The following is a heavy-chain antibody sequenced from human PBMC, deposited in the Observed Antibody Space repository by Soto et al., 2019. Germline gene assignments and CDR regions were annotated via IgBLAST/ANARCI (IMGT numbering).Heavy chain of an antibody. V-gene: IGHV3-48*02. CDR2: ISSSSSSV. CDR1: GFTFSRCS. Sequence: PGGSLRLSCAASGFTFSRCSMNWVRQAPGKGLEWLSYISSSSSSVYYADSVKGRFTISRDNAKNSLYLQMNSLRDEDTAVYYCARDLPAGFWSGIFASWGQGTLVTVSS. D-gene: IGHD3-3*01. J-gene: IGHJ4*02. CDR3: ARDLPAGFWSGIFAS.